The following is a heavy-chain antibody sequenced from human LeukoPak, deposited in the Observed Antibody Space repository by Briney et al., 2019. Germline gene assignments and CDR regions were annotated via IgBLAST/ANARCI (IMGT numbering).Heavy chain of an antibody. J-gene: IGHJ5*02. V-gene: IGHV3-23*01. CDR1: GFTFSSYA. CDR3: ARDIRGSGNYGWFDP. Sequence: TGGSLRLSCVASGFTFSSYAMSWVRQAPGKGLEWVASIGDNGGTTYYLDSVRGRFTISSNNSKNTLYLQMNSLRAEDTATYSCARDIRGSGNYGWFDPWGQGTLVTVSS. D-gene: IGHD3-10*01. CDR2: IGDNGGTT.